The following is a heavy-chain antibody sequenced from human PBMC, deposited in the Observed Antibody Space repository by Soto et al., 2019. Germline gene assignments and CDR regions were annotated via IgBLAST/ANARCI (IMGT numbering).Heavy chain of an antibody. Sequence: SETLSLTCTVSGGSISSYYWSWIRQPPGKGLEWIGYIFYSGSTNYNPSLKSRVTISVDTSKNQFSLKLSSVTAADTAVYYCARGGPSIKWLDPWGQGTLVTVSS. J-gene: IGHJ5*02. CDR2: IFYSGST. CDR1: GGSISSYY. V-gene: IGHV4-59*08. CDR3: ARGGPSIKWLDP.